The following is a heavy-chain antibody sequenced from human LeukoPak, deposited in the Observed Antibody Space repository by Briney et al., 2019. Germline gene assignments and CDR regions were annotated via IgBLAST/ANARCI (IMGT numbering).Heavy chain of an antibody. CDR2: IIPIFGTA. D-gene: IGHD2-2*02. CDR3: ASSWLPLGYCSSTSCYTRDFYYYYYMDV. J-gene: IGHJ6*03. Sequence: ASVKVSCKASGGTFSSYAMSWVRQAPGQRLEGMGGIIPIFGTANYAQKFQCRVTINTDESTSTAYMELSRLRSADTAVYYCASSWLPLGYCSSTSCYTRDFYYYYYMDVWGKGTTVTVSS. V-gene: IGHV1-69*05. CDR1: GGTFSSYA.